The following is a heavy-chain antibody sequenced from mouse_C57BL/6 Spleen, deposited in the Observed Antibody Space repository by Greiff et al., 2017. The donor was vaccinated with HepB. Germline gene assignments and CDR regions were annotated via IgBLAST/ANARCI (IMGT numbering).Heavy chain of an antibody. D-gene: IGHD3-3*01. CDR1: GYTFTSYW. V-gene: IGHV1-53*01. Sequence: QVQLQQPGTELVKPGASVKLSCKASGYTFTSYWMHWVKQRPGQGLEWIGNINPSNGGTNYNEKFKSKATLTVDKSSSTAFMQLSSLTSEDSAVYYCATAMWVHRGYFDYWGQGTTLTVSS. CDR2: INPSNGGT. J-gene: IGHJ2*01. CDR3: ATAMWVHRGYFDY.